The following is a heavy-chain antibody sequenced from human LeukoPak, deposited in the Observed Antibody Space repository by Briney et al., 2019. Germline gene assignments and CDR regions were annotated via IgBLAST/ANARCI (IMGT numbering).Heavy chain of an antibody. CDR1: GFTFSSYW. D-gene: IGHD2-21*02. Sequence: GGSLRLSCAASGFTFSSYWMSWVRQAPGKGLEWVANIKQDGSEKYYVDSVKGRFTISRDNAENSLYLQMNSLRVEDTAVYYCTSWGDTTAEYFQRWGQGTLVTVSS. V-gene: IGHV3-7*01. CDR2: IKQDGSEK. CDR3: TSWGDTTAEYFQR. J-gene: IGHJ1*01.